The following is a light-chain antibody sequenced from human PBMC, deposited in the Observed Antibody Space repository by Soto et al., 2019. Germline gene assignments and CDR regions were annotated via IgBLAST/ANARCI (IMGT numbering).Light chain of an antibody. Sequence: QSALTQPASVSGSPGQSITISCTGTSSDIGGYNYVSWYQHHPGKAPKLMIYEVSNRPSGVSNRFSGSKSGNTASLTISGLQAEDEADYYCSSWTSSITRVFGGGTQLTVL. CDR3: SSWTSSITRV. CDR2: EVS. J-gene: IGLJ2*01. V-gene: IGLV2-14*01. CDR1: SSDIGGYNY.